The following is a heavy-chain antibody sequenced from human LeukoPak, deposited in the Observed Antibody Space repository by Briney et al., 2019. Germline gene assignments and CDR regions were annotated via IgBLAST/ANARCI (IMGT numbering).Heavy chain of an antibody. V-gene: IGHV1-69*04. J-gene: IGHJ6*02. CDR1: GGTFISYA. Sequence: VASVKVSCKASGGTFISYAISWVRQAPGQGLEWMGRIIPILGIANYAQKFQDRVTITADKSTSTAYMELSSLRSEDTAVYYCARGGTMIVVVKDYYYGMDVWGQGTTVTVSS. D-gene: IGHD3-22*01. CDR3: ARGGTMIVVVKDYYYGMDV. CDR2: IIPILGIA.